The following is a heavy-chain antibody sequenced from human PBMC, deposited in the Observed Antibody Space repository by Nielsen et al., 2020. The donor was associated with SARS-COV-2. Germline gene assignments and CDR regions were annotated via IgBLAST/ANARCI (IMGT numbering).Heavy chain of an antibody. V-gene: IGHV3-48*02. Sequence: GESLKISCAASGFTFSSYSMNWVRQAPGKGLEWVSYISSSSSTIYYADSVKGRFTISRDNAKNSLYLQMNSLRDEDTAVYYCARMYRSGSCSLAYYYYGMDVWGQGTTVTVSS. CDR3: ARMYRSGSCSLAYYYYGMDV. J-gene: IGHJ6*02. D-gene: IGHD3-10*01. CDR2: ISSSSSTI. CDR1: GFTFSSYS.